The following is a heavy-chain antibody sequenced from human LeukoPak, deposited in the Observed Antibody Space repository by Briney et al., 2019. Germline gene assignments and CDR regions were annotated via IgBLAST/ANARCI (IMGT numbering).Heavy chain of an antibody. CDR1: GGSIISYY. CDR3: ARDRGYCSGGSCYNNWFDP. Sequence: PSETLSLTCTVSGGSIISYYWSWIRQPAGKGLEWIGRIYTSGSTNYNPSLKSRVTMSVDTSKNQFSLKLSSVTAADTAVYYCARDRGYCSGGSCYNNWFDPWGQGTLVTVSS. V-gene: IGHV4-4*07. J-gene: IGHJ5*02. CDR2: IYTSGST. D-gene: IGHD2-15*01.